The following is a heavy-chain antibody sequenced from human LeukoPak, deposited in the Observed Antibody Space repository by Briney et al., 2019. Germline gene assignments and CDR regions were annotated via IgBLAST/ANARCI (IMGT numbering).Heavy chain of an antibody. V-gene: IGHV3-64*01. J-gene: IGHJ4*02. CDR3: ARVGRDGYNYFDY. Sequence: GGSLRLSCAASGFTFSSYAMHWVRQAPGKGLEYVSAISSNGGSTYYANSVKGRFTIYRDNSKNTLYLQMGSLRAEDMAVYYCARVGRDGYNYFDYWGQGTLVTVSS. D-gene: IGHD5-12*01. CDR2: ISSNGGST. CDR1: GFTFSSYA.